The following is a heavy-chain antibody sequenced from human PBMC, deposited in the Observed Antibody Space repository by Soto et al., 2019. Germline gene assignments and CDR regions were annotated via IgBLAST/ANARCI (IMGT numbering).Heavy chain of an antibody. CDR1: GYTFTAYS. CDR2: INSVSGFT. J-gene: IGHJ4*02. Sequence: GAAVKVSCKASGYTFTAYSIHWVRQAPGQGLEWMGWINSVSGFTESSQKVQGRATITRDTSASTVYMELSRLTSDDTAIYYCASGGEDSNFIYRPFDSWGQGTLVTVSS. D-gene: IGHD4-4*01. CDR3: ASGGEDSNFIYRPFDS. V-gene: IGHV1-3*04.